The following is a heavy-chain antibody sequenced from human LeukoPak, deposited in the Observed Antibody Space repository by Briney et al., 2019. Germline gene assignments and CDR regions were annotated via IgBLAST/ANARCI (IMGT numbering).Heavy chain of an antibody. CDR2: IYYSGST. CDR1: GGSFSGYY. J-gene: IGHJ4*02. CDR3: ASLLMTTVTLG. D-gene: IGHD4-4*01. V-gene: IGHV4-34*01. Sequence: PSETLSLTCAVYGGSFSGYYWSWIRQPPGKGLEWIGSIYYSGSTYYNPSLKSRVTISVDTSENQFSLKLSSVTAADTAVYYCASLLMTTVTLGWGQGTLVTVSS.